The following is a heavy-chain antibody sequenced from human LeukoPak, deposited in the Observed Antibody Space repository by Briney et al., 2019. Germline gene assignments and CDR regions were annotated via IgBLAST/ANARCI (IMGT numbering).Heavy chain of an antibody. CDR2: ISFSGDNT. J-gene: IGHJ4*02. V-gene: IGHV3-23*01. D-gene: IGHD3-10*01. CDR1: GFTFRDSA. CDR3: AKNRGSGSYYESDY. Sequence: PGGSLRLSCAASGFTFRDSAMSWVRQAPGKGLEWVSLISFSGDNTYYTDSVKGRFTISRDNSKDTLYLQMNSLRAEDTAIYYCAKNRGSGSYYESDYWGQGTLVTVSS.